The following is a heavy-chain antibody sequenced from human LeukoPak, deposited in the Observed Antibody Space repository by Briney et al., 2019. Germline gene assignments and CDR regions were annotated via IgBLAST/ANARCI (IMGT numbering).Heavy chain of an antibody. D-gene: IGHD4-17*01. Sequence: GGSLRLSCAASGFTFSSYAMHWVRQAPGKGLEWVAIISYDGSNKYYADSVKGRFTISRDNSKNTLSLKMNSLRAEDTAVYYCARGLTTVTNDYWGQGTLVTVSS. CDR3: ARGLTTVTNDY. CDR1: GFTFSSYA. V-gene: IGHV3-30*04. CDR2: ISYDGSNK. J-gene: IGHJ4*02.